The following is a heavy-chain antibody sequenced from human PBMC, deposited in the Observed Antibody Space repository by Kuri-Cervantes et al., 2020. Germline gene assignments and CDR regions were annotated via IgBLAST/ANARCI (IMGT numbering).Heavy chain of an antibody. Sequence: ASVPVSCKASGYTLTSYAMHWVRQAPGQRLEWMGWSNAGNGNTKYSQEFQGRVTITRDTSASTAYKELSSLRSEDMAVYYCARNSKSSSPWGRGYYYGMDVWGQGTTVTVSS. CDR3: ARNSKSSSPWGRGYYYGMDV. CDR2: SNAGNGNT. J-gene: IGHJ6*02. CDR1: GYTLTSYA. D-gene: IGHD6-6*01. V-gene: IGHV1-3*02.